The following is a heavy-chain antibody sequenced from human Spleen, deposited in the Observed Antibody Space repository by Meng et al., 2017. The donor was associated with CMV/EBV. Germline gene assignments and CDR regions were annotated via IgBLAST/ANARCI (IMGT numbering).Heavy chain of an antibody. D-gene: IGHD3-3*01. J-gene: IGHJ4*02. CDR1: GFTFSDHF. V-gene: IGHV3-72*01. CDR2: TRNRGNNYIP. CDR3: AKVKRDWFRLPQYYFDY. Sequence: GESLKISCAASGFTFSDHFMDWVRQAPGKGLEWVGRTRNRGNNYIPDYAASLKDRFSISRDESQNSMYLQMNSLRTEDTAVYYCAKVKRDWFRLPQYYFDYWGQGTLVTVSS.